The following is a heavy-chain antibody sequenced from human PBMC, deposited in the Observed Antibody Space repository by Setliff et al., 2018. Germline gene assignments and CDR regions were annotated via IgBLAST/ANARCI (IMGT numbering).Heavy chain of an antibody. D-gene: IGHD7-27*01. CDR1: GFTFRSYE. Sequence: PGGSLRLSCAASGFTFRSYEMNWVRQAPGEGLEWISYISSSGSTIYYADSVKGRFTFSRDSAKNSLYLQMNSLRAEDTAVYYCARDLHWGFDYWGLGTLVTVS. CDR2: ISSSGSTI. CDR3: ARDLHWGFDY. V-gene: IGHV3-48*03. J-gene: IGHJ4*02.